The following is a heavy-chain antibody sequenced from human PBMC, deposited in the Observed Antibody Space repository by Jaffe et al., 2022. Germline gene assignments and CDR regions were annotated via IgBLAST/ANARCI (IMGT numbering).Heavy chain of an antibody. Sequence: EVQLVESGGVVVQPGGSLRLSCAASGFTFDDYAMHWVRQAPGKGLEWVSLISWDGGSTYYADSVKGRFTISRDNSKNSLYLQMNSLRAEDTALYYCAKDPISGSYHNDAFDIWGQGTMVTVSS. CDR3: AKDPISGSYHNDAFDI. J-gene: IGHJ3*02. CDR2: ISWDGGST. D-gene: IGHD1-26*01. V-gene: IGHV3-43D*04. CDR1: GFTFDDYA.